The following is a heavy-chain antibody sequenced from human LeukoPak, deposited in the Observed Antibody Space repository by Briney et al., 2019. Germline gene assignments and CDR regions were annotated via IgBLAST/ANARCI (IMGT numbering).Heavy chain of an antibody. Sequence: SETLSLTCTVSGRSIRTYYWSGIRQPAGKRLEWIGRIYMGGSTNYNPSRESRVNVSVDTSKNQFSLKLSSVTAADTAVYYCAREREYFYGSGSYGFDIWGQGTMVTVS. J-gene: IGHJ3*02. CDR2: IYMGGST. D-gene: IGHD3-10*01. CDR1: GRSIRTYY. V-gene: IGHV4-4*07. CDR3: AREREYFYGSGSYGFDI.